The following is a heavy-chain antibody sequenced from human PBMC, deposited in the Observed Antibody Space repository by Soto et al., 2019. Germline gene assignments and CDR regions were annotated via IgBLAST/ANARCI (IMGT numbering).Heavy chain of an antibody. V-gene: IGHV6-1*01. CDR1: GDRVSRNSAA. CDR2: TCYRSKWYN. D-gene: IGHD5-12*01. CDR3: ARDQSGYGVDY. J-gene: IGHJ4*02. Sequence: SPTQSLTCAISGDRVSRNSAAWNWIRKSPSRGLEWLGRTCYRSKWYNDYAVSVKSRITINPDTSKNQFSLQLNSVTPEDTAVYYCARDQSGYGVDYWGQGTLVTVSS.